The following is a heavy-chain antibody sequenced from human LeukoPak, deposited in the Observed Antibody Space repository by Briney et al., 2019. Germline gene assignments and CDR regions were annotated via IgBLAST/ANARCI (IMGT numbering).Heavy chain of an antibody. CDR1: GYTFTSYA. Sequence: GASVKVSCKASGYTFTSYAMNWVRQATGQGLEWMGWMNPNSGNTGYAQKFQGRVTITRNTSISTAYMELSSLRSEDTAVYYCARGQTLEMATPSNAFDIWGQGTMVTVSS. D-gene: IGHD5-24*01. J-gene: IGHJ3*02. V-gene: IGHV1-8*03. CDR2: MNPNSGNT. CDR3: ARGQTLEMATPSNAFDI.